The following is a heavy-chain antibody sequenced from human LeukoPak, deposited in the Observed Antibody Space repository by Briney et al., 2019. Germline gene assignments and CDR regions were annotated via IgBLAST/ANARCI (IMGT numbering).Heavy chain of an antibody. Sequence: GGSLRLSCAASGFTFSSYGISWVRQAPGKGLEWVSGISDSGGSTYYADSVKGRLTISRDKSKNTLYLQMNSLRAEDTAVYYCARVNGTWGQGTLVTVSS. J-gene: IGHJ5*02. V-gene: IGHV3-23*01. CDR1: GFTFSSYG. D-gene: IGHD2-8*01. CDR2: ISDSGGST. CDR3: ARVNGT.